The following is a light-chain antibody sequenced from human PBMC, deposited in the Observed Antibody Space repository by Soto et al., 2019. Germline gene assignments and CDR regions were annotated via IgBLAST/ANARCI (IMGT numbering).Light chain of an antibody. Sequence: AQSPGTLSVSPGGRATLSCRASQSISGALAWYQQKPGQAPRLLIYGASTRATSFPARFSGSGSGTDFTLNISSLQSEDFAVYYCKQYNNWPWTFGQGTKVDIK. V-gene: IGKV3-15*01. CDR3: KQYNNWPWT. CDR1: QSISGA. J-gene: IGKJ1*01. CDR2: GAS.